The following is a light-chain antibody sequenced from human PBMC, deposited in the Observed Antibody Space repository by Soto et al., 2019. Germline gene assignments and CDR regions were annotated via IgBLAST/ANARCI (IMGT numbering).Light chain of an antibody. CDR1: PSTGNF. J-gene: IGKJ1*01. CDR2: HAS. CDR3: QQYNRYS. V-gene: IGKV1-5*01. Sequence: IRMSQSPSTLPASXGDRVTIDRRSRPSTGNFLARYQQKTGTASTVLIYHASNLQSGVPSRFSGSGSGTECTLTLSSLQPDDFATDYCQQYNRYSFGQGTKVDIK.